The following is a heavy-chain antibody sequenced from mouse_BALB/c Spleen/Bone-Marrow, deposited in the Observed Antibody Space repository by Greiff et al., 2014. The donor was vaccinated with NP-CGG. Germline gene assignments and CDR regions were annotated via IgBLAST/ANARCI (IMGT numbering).Heavy chain of an antibody. Sequence: LQQSGSELVRPGASVKLSCKASGYTFTSYWMHWVKQRPGQGLEWPGNIYPGTGSINYDEKFKSKATLTVDTSSSTAYMQLSSLTSEDSAVYYCTRSGYVMDYWGQGTSVTVSS. CDR2: IYPGTGSI. CDR1: GYTFTSYW. D-gene: IGHD3-1*01. V-gene: IGHV1S22*01. J-gene: IGHJ4*01. CDR3: TRSGYVMDY.